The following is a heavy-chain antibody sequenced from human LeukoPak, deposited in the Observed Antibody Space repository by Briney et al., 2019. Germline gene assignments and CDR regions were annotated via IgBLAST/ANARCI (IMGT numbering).Heavy chain of an antibody. J-gene: IGHJ6*02. CDR2: MNPNSGNT. CDR1: GYTFTSYD. Sequence: ASVKVSCKASGYTFTSYDINWVRQATGQGLEWMGWMNPNSGNTGYAQKFQGRVTMTRNTSISTAYMELSSLRSEDTAVYYCARGGQVDWDYYYYGMDVWGQGTTVTVSS. CDR3: ARGGQVDWDYYYYGMDV. V-gene: IGHV1-8*01. D-gene: IGHD2-15*01.